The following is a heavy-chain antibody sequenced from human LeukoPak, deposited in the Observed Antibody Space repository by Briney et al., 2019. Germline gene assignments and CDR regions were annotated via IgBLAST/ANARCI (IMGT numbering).Heavy chain of an antibody. CDR3: ARDEFQLRFLEWLPYYYYYMDV. D-gene: IGHD3-3*01. CDR2: IKQDGSEK. V-gene: IGHV3-7*01. J-gene: IGHJ6*03. CDR1: GFTFSSYS. Sequence: GGSLRLSCAASGFTFSSYSMNWVRQAPGKGLEWVANIKQDGSEKYYVDSVKGRFTISRDNAKDSLYLQMNSLRAEDTAVYYCARDEFQLRFLEWLPYYYYYMDVWGRGTTVTVSS.